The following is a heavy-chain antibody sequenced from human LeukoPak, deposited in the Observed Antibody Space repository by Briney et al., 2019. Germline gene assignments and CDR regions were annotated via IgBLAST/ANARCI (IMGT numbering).Heavy chain of an antibody. CDR1: GCSFTSYW. V-gene: IGHV5-51*01. CDR3: ARRVITMVRDTTSNWFDP. J-gene: IGHJ5*02. D-gene: IGHD3-10*01. Sequence: LQISSKGSGCSFTSYWIGRGRQMAGKGVQWRGIVNPGDSCSKSPPSFQVQVTISPDKSISPPYLHSSSLKASDTARYYCARRVITMVRDTTSNWFDPWGQGTLVTVSS. CDR2: VNPGDSCS.